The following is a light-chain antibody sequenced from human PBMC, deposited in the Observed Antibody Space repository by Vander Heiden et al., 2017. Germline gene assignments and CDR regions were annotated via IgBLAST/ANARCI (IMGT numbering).Light chain of an antibody. CDR2: YAT. V-gene: IGKV1D-43*01. Sequence: AIRMTQSPFPLSASVGDRVTITSWASQGISSYLAGYQQRPAKAAKLFIYYATSLQSGVPARVSGSGSGTDYTLTISSLQHEDYATDDCQQFFGQGTRLEI. CDR1: QGISSY. CDR3: QQF. J-gene: IGKJ5*01.